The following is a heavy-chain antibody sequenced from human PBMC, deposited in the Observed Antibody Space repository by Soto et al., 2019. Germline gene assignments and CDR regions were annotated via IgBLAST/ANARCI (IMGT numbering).Heavy chain of an antibody. CDR1: GGSISSYF. CDR2: IYYSGSI. J-gene: IGHJ1*01. Sequence: QVQLQESGPRLMKPSETLSLTCTVSGGSISSYFWSWVRQAPGKGLDWIGYIYYSGSINYNPSLMSRVTISINTSQNQFSLRLRSVTTADTAVYYCAAGSRVAAAATPPSHWGQGTLVTVSS. V-gene: IGHV4-59*01. D-gene: IGHD6-25*01. CDR3: AAGSRVAAAATPPSH.